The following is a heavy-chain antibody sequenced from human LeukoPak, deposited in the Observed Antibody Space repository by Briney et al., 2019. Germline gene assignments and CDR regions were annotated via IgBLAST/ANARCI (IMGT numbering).Heavy chain of an antibody. CDR2: INSDETST. CDR1: GFTFSSYW. Sequence: GGSLRLSCAASGFTFSSYWMHWVRQAPGKGLVWVSRINSDETSTSYADSVKGRFTISRDNAQKTLYLQTNSLRAEDTAVYYCATSTYCSGGSCYSRTFQYWGQGTLVTVSS. V-gene: IGHV3-74*01. J-gene: IGHJ4*02. D-gene: IGHD2-15*01. CDR3: ATSTYCSGGSCYSRTFQY.